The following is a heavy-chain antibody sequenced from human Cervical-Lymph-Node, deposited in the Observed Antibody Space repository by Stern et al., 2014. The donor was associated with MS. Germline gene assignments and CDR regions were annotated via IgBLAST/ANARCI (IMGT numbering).Heavy chain of an antibody. J-gene: IGHJ3*02. Sequence: QLQLQESGPGLVKASETLSLTCTVSGGSISTYYWTWIRQPPGKGLEWIGEISYSGGTNYNPSLKSRVTLSVATSKNQFSLKLSSVTAADTAVYYCARRDYYDTSTYYDDAFDIWGQGTMVTVSS. CDR2: ISYSGGT. CDR3: ARRDYYDTSTYYDDAFDI. CDR1: GGSISTYY. D-gene: IGHD3-22*01. V-gene: IGHV4-59*01.